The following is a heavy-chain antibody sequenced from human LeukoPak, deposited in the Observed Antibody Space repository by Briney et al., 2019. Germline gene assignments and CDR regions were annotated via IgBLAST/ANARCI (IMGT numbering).Heavy chain of an antibody. CDR2: IWYDGSNK. CDR1: GFTFSSYG. V-gene: IGHV3-33*01. D-gene: IGHD3-16*01. Sequence: PGRSLRLSCAASGFTFSSYGMLWVRQAPGRGLEGVAVIWYDGSNKYYADSVKGRFTISRNNSKNTLYLQMNSLRAEDTAVYYCARAGGLNWFDPWGQGTLVTVSS. J-gene: IGHJ5*02. CDR3: ARAGGLNWFDP.